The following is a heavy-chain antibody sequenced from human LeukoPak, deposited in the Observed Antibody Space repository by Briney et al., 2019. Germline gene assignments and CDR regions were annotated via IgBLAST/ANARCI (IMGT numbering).Heavy chain of an antibody. CDR1: GFTFSSYA. D-gene: IGHD2-2*01. J-gene: IGHJ4*02. Sequence: GGSLRLSCAASGFTFSSYAMSWVRQAPGKGLEWVSAISGSGGSTYYADSVKGRFTISRDNSKNTLYLQMNSLRAEDTAVYYWAPPPRSRIVVVPAAIDYWGQGTLVTVPS. V-gene: IGHV3-23*01. CDR3: APPPRSRIVVVPAAIDY. CDR2: ISGSGGST.